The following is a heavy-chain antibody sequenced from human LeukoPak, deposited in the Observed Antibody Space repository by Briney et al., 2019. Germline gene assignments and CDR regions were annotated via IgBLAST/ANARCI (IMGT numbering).Heavy chain of an antibody. V-gene: IGHV1-46*01. Sequence: ASVKVSCKASGYTFTNYYMNYVRQPPGQGLEWMGLINPSGGSTTYAQTFQGRVTMTRDTSTTTVYMELSSLRSEDTAVYYCARSLCSSSSCPIDYWGQGTLVTVSS. CDR3: ARSLCSSSSCPIDY. J-gene: IGHJ4*02. D-gene: IGHD2-2*01. CDR2: INPSGGST. CDR1: GYTFTNYY.